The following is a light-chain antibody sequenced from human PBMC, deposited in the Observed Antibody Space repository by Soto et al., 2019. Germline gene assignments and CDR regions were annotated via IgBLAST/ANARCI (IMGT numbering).Light chain of an antibody. CDR3: RSYTSSSTLVV. CDR1: SSDVGGYNY. J-gene: IGLJ2*01. V-gene: IGLV2-14*01. CDR2: DVS. Sequence: QSVLTQPASVSGSPGQSITISCTGTSSDVGGYNYVSWYQQHPGKAPKLMIYDVSNRPSGVSNRFSGSKSGNTASLTNSGLQADDEADSYCRSYTSSSTLVVFGGGTKVTVL.